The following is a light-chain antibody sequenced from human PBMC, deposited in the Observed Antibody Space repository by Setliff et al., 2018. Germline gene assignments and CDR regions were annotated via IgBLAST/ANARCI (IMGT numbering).Light chain of an antibody. V-gene: IGLV1-44*01. J-gene: IGLJ3*02. Sequence: QSALTQPPSASGTPGQRVTISCSGSSSNIGSKTVNWYQQLPGTAPKLLISQDSQRPSGVPDRFSGSKSGTSASLAISGLQSEDEADYYCAAWDVSLNEGVFGGGTK. CDR1: SSNIGSKT. CDR3: AAWDVSLNEGV. CDR2: QDS.